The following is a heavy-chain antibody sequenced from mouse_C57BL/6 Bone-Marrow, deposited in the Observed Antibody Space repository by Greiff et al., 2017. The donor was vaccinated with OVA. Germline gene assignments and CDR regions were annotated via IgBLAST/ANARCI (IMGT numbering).Heavy chain of an antibody. Sequence: EVMLVESGAELVRPGASVKLSCTASGFNIKDDYMHWVKQRPEQGLEWIGWIDPENGDTEYASKFQGKATITADTSSNTAYLQLSSLTSEDTAVYYCTTYFFYDGCYVLSFAYWGQGTLVTVSA. J-gene: IGHJ3*01. D-gene: IGHD2-3*01. CDR3: TTYFFYDGCYVLSFAY. V-gene: IGHV14-4*01. CDR1: GFNIKDDY. CDR2: IDPENGDT.